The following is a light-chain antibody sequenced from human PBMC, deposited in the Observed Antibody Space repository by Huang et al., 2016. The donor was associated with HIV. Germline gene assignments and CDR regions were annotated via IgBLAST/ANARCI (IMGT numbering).Light chain of an antibody. CDR3: QQYNNWPRT. J-gene: IGKJ1*01. CDR1: QSVSIN. V-gene: IGKV3-15*01. CDR2: GAS. Sequence: EIVMTQSPATLSVSPGERATLSCRASQSVSINLAWDQQRTGQAPRLLIYGASTRATGIPARFSGSGSGTDFTLTISSLQSEDFAVYYCQQYNNWPRTFGQGTKVEIK.